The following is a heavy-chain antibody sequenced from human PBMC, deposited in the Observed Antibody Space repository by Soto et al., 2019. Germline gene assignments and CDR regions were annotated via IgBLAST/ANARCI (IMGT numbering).Heavy chain of an antibody. J-gene: IGHJ4*02. CDR1: GGSITDYY. D-gene: IGHD1-26*01. CDR2: IHSSGIT. V-gene: IGHV4-4*07. Sequence: PSQTLSLTCTVSGGSITDYYWTWIRQPAGKALECLGLIHSSGITNYNPSLKSRVTMSVDTSKNQFSLKLSSVTAADTAVYYCATVAGSFFDYWGQGSMVTVSS. CDR3: ATVAGSFFDY.